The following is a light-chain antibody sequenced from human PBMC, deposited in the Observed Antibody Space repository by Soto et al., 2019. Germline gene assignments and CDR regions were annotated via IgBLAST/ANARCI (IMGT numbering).Light chain of an antibody. J-gene: IGLJ2*01. V-gene: IGLV1-47*01. CDR1: SSNIGSNY. Sequence: QSVLTQPPSASGTPGQRVTISCSGSSSNIGSNYVYWYQHLPGTAPKLLIYRNNQRPSGVPDRFSGSKSGTSASLAISGLRSEDEADYYCAPLDDSLSAHVLFGGGTKLTVL. CDR2: RNN. CDR3: APLDDSLSAHVL.